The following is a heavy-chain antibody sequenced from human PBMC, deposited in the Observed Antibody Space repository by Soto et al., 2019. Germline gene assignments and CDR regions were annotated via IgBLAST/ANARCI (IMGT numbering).Heavy chain of an antibody. J-gene: IGHJ5*02. V-gene: IGHV1-3*01. CDR2: INAGNGNT. CDR1: GYTFTSYA. D-gene: IGHD3-3*01. CDR3: ARGAIFGVVPIGNNWFDP. Sequence: RASVKVSCKASGYTFTSYAMHWVRQAPGQRLEWMGWINAGNGNTKYSQKFQGRVTITRDTSASTAYMELSSLRSEDTAVYYCARGAIFGVVPIGNNWFDPWGQGTLVTVSS.